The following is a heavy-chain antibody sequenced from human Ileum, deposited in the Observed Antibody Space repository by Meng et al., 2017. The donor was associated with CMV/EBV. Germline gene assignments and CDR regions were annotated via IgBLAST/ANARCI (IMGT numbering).Heavy chain of an antibody. Sequence: VEAGGGLIQPGGSLRLFCAASGLTVTWNYMSWVRQGPGKGLECIAHIHIGDATFYTDSVKGRFTISRDDSKNTLNLQMDSLRADDTAVYYCARGGAHDGYFDAWGQGTLVTVSS. V-gene: IGHV3-53*01. D-gene: IGHD2-8*01. CDR2: IHIGDAT. J-gene: IGHJ4*02. CDR3: ARGGAHDGYFDA. CDR1: GLTVTWNY.